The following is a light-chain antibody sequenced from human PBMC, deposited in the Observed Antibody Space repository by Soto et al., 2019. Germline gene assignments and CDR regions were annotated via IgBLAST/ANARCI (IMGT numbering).Light chain of an antibody. CDR1: QSIGNY. Sequence: DIQMTQSPSTLSASVGDRVIITCRASQSIGNYLNWYQQKPGKAPKLLIFAASSLQSGVPSRFSGSGSGTNFTLTISSLQPEDFAAYYCQQSYSAPITFGQGTRLEIK. CDR3: QQSYSAPIT. V-gene: IGKV1-39*01. J-gene: IGKJ5*01. CDR2: AAS.